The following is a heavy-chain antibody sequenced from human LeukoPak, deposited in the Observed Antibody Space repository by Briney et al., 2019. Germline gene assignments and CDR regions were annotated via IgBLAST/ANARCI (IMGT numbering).Heavy chain of an antibody. Sequence: ASVKVSCKASGYSFSNYGISRVRQAPGQGLEWMGWISAYNGNTNYAQKLQGRVIVTTDTSTSTAYMELRSLRSDDTAVYYCARDSHSTGLDSWGQGTLVTVSS. J-gene: IGHJ4*02. CDR1: GYSFSNYG. D-gene: IGHD6-25*01. CDR3: ARDSHSTGLDS. V-gene: IGHV1-18*01. CDR2: ISAYNGNT.